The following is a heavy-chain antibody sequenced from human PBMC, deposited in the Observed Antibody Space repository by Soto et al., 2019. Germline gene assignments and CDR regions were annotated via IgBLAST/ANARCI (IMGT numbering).Heavy chain of an antibody. V-gene: IGHV4-59*04. CDR2: IYHSGST. Sequence: PSETLSLTCTVSGGSISSYYWSWIRQPPGKGLKWIGYIYHSGSTYYNPSLKSRVTISVDRSKNQFSLKLSSVTAADTAVYYCAIYDSSGSRGFQHWGQGTLVTVSS. J-gene: IGHJ1*01. D-gene: IGHD3-22*01. CDR3: AIYDSSGSRGFQH. CDR1: GGSISSYY.